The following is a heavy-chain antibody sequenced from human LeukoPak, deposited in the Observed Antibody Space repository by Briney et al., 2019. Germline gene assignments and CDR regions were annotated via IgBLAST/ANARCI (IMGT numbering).Heavy chain of an antibody. J-gene: IGHJ4*02. CDR3: ARRARWAQDFDY. Sequence: KPSETLSLTCTVSGGSVSGYYWSWIRQPPGKGLGWIAYIYYSGSTNYNPSLKSRVTISVDTSKNQFSLRLSSVTAADTAVYYCARRARWAQDFDYWGQGTLVTVSS. D-gene: IGHD5-24*01. V-gene: IGHV4-59*08. CDR1: GGSVSGYY. CDR2: IYYSGST.